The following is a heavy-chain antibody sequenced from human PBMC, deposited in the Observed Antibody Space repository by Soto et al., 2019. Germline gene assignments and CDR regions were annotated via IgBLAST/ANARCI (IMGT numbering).Heavy chain of an antibody. CDR3: ARGSKELGPYYYYGMDV. J-gene: IGHJ6*02. V-gene: IGHV3-33*01. CDR2: IWYDGSNK. CDR1: GFTFSSYG. Sequence: QVQLVESGGGVVQPGRSLRLSCAASGFTFSSYGMHWVRQAPGKGLEWVAVIWYDGSNKYYADSVKGRFTISRDNSKNTLYLQMNSLRAEDTAVYYCARGSKELGPYYYYGMDVWGQGTTVTVSS. D-gene: IGHD7-27*01.